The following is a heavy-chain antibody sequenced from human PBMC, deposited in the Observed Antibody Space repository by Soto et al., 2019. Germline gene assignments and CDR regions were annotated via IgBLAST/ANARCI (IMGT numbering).Heavy chain of an antibody. Sequence: PGESLKISCKGSGYSFTSYWISWVRQMPGKGLEWMGRIDPSDSYTNYSPSFQGHVTISADKSISTAYLQWSSLKASDTAMYYCAGRIAADLGMDVWGQGTTVPVSS. CDR2: IDPSDSYT. CDR1: GYSFTSYW. J-gene: IGHJ6*02. V-gene: IGHV5-10-1*01. CDR3: AGRIAADLGMDV. D-gene: IGHD6-25*01.